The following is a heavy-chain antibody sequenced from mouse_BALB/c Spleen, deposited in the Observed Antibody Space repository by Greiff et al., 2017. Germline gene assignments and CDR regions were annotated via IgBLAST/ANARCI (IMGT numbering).Heavy chain of an antibody. CDR1: GFSLTSYG. V-gene: IGHV2-2*02. Sequence: VQLQQSGPGLVQPSQSLSITCTVSGFSLTSYGVHWVRQSPGKGLEWLGAIWSGGSTDYHAAFISRLSISKNNSKSQVFLKMNSLQANDTAIYNCARTYDGNYREFAYWGQGTLVTVSA. D-gene: IGHD2-10*01. J-gene: IGHJ3*01. CDR2: IWSGGST. CDR3: ARTYDGNYREFAY.